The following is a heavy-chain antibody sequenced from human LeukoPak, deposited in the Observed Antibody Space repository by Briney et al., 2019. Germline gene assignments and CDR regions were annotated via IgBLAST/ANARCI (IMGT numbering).Heavy chain of an antibody. V-gene: IGHV4-31*03. CDR1: GGSISSGGYY. CDR3: ARGRHYDSSGYPYYFDY. J-gene: IGHJ4*02. Sequence: SQTLSLTCTVSGGSISSGGYYWSWIRQHPGKGLEWIGHIYYSGSTNYNPSLRSRVTMSVDTSKNQFSLKLSSVTAADTAVYYCARGRHYDSSGYPYYFDYWGQGTLVTVSS. D-gene: IGHD3-22*01. CDR2: IYYSGST.